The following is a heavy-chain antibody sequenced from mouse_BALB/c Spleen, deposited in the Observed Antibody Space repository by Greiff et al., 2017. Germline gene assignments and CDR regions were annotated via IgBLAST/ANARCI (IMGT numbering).Heavy chain of an antibody. V-gene: IGHV1S81*02. Sequence: QVQLQQPGAELVKPGASVKLSCKASGYTFTSYWMHWVKQRPGQGLEWIGEINPSNGRTNYNEKFKSKATLTVDKSSSTAYMQLSGLTSEDSAVCYCATGYYAMDYWGQGTSVTVSS. CDR2: INPSNGRT. CDR3: ATGYYAMDY. J-gene: IGHJ4*01. CDR1: GYTFTSYW.